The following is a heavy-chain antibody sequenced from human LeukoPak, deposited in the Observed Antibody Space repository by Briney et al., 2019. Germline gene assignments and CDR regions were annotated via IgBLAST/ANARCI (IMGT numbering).Heavy chain of an antibody. CDR3: ARVDFGLERRKGHAFDI. V-gene: IGHV3-74*01. CDR2: ITTDGSTT. J-gene: IGHJ3*02. CDR1: GFTFSSYW. D-gene: IGHD1-1*01. Sequence: GGSLRLSCAASGFTFSSYWMHWVRQAPGKGLVWVSRITTDGSTTNYADSVKGRFTISRDNAKNSLYLQMNSLRAEDTAVYYCARVDFGLERRKGHAFDIWGQGTMVTVSS.